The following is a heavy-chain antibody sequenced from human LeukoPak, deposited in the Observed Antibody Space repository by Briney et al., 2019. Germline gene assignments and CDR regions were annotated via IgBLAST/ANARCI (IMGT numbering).Heavy chain of an antibody. CDR1: GYTFTSYG. Sequence: ASVKVSCKASGYTFTSYGISWVRQAPGQGLEWMGWISYYNGNTNYAQKLQGRVTMTTDTSTSTAYMELRSLRSDDTAVYYCARDLYRDSLPVSWFDPWGQGTLVTVS. V-gene: IGHV1-18*01. D-gene: IGHD4-11*01. CDR2: ISYYNGNT. J-gene: IGHJ5*02. CDR3: ARDLYRDSLPVSWFDP.